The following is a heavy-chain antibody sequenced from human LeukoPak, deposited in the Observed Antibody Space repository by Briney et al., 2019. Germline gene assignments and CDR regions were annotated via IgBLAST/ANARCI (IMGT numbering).Heavy chain of an antibody. CDR1: GASISSYY. CDR3: ARGSRVVTAFGVDY. CDR2: SFYSGSS. D-gene: IGHD2-21*02. J-gene: IGHJ4*02. V-gene: IGHV4-59*01. Sequence: PSETLSLTCTVSGASISSYYWSWIRQPPGKGLEWIGYSFYSGSSNAIPSLNSRVTISVDTSKNQFSLQLSSVTAAGTAVYYCARGSRVVTAFGVDYWGQGTLVTVSS.